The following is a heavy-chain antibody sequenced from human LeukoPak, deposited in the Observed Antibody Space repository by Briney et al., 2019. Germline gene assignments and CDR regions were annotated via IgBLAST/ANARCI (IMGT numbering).Heavy chain of an antibody. CDR2: IWYDGSNK. CDR1: GFTFSSYG. Sequence: QPGRSLRLSCAASGFTFSSYGMHWVRQAPGKGLEWVAVIWYDGSNKYYADSVKGRFTISRDNSKNTLYLQMNSLRAEDTAVYYCAREVDHYDSSGYYLSFWGQGTLVTVSS. CDR3: AREVDHYDSSGYYLSF. J-gene: IGHJ4*02. V-gene: IGHV3-33*01. D-gene: IGHD3-22*01.